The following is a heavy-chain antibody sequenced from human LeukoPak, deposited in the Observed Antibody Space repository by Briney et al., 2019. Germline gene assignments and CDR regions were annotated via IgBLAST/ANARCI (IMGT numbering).Heavy chain of an antibody. Sequence: SETLSLTCTVSGGSISSSSYYWGWIRQPPGKGLEWIGSIYYSGSTYYNPSLKSRVTISVDTSKNQFSLKLSSVTAADTAVYYCARDHRSYTSGWYGGFDPWGQGTLVTVSS. CDR2: IYYSGST. CDR3: ARDHRSYTSGWYGGFDP. D-gene: IGHD6-19*01. V-gene: IGHV4-39*07. J-gene: IGHJ5*02. CDR1: GGSISSSSYY.